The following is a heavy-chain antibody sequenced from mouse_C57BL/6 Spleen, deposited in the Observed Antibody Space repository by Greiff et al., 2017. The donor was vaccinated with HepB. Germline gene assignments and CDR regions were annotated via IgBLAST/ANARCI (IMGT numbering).Heavy chain of an antibody. CDR2: INPNNGGT. V-gene: IGHV1-26*01. CDR3: ERRTGGYDGSSWGVAY. J-gene: IGHJ3*01. D-gene: IGHD1-1*01. CDR1: GYTFTDYY. Sequence: EVQLQQSGPELVKPGASVKISCKASGYTFTDYYMNWVKQSHGKSLEWIGDINPNNGGTSYNQKFKGKATLTVDKSSSTAYMELRSLTSEDSAVYYCERRTGGYDGSSWGVAYWGQGTLVTVSA.